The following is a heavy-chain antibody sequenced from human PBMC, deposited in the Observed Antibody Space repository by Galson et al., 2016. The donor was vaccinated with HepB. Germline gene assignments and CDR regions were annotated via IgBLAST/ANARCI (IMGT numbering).Heavy chain of an antibody. J-gene: IGHJ6*02. CDR1: GYTFTKYT. CDR3: ARELGPLLITGTSTYYYGMDV. CDR2: MNAGNDNT. V-gene: IGHV1-3*01. D-gene: IGHD1-7*01. Sequence: SVKVSCKASGYTFTKYTMHWVRQAPGQRLEWMGWMNAGNDNTKYSQRFQGIVTITSDTSASTAYMELSSLSSEDPAVYYCARELGPLLITGTSTYYYGMDVWGQGTTVTVSS.